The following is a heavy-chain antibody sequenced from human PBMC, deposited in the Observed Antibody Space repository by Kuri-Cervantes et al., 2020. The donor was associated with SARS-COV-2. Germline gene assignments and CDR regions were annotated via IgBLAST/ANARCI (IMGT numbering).Heavy chain of an antibody. CDR3: ARGNSDYDFWSGLSPDARYYYYVMDV. D-gene: IGHD3-3*01. CDR2: INPSGGST. Sequence: ASVKVSCKASGYTFTSYYMHWVRQAPGQGLEWMGIINPSGGSTSYAQKFHGRVTMTRDTSTSTVYMELSSQRSEGTAVYYCARGNSDYDFWSGLSPDARYYYYVMDVWGQGPTVTVSS. CDR1: GYTFTSYY. J-gene: IGHJ6*02. V-gene: IGHV1-46*01.